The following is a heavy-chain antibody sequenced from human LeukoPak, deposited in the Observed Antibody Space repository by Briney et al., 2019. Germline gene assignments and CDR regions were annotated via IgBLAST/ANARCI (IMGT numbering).Heavy chain of an antibody. CDR2: INSDGSNT. J-gene: IGHJ4*02. CDR1: GFTFSNYW. CDR3: AKITQMTGDY. D-gene: IGHD3-9*01. Sequence: GGSLRLSCAASGFTFSNYWMHWVRHAPGEGLVWVSRINSDGSNTSYADSVKGLFTISRDNSKNMPYLQMNSLRAEDTAVYYCAKITQMTGDYWGQGTLVTVSS. V-gene: IGHV3-74*01.